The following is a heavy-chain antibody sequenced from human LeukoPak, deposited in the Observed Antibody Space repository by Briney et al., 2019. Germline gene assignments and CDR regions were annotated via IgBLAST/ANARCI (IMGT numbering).Heavy chain of an antibody. J-gene: IGHJ6*02. V-gene: IGHV3-7*05. CDR1: GYTFSTYG. CDR2: IHQDGSEK. Sequence: GGSLRLSCAASGYTFSTYGMHWVRQAPGKGLEWVANIHQDGSEKNYVDSVKGRFTISRDNAKNSLYLQMNSLRAEDTAVYYCARDDVDWGQGTTVTVSS. CDR3: ARDDVD.